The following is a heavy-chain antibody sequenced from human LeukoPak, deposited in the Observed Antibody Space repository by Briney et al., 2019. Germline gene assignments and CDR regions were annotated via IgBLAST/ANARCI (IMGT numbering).Heavy chain of an antibody. CDR2: INHSGST. D-gene: IGHD3-9*01. J-gene: IGHJ4*02. CDR3: ARLRWGILTGRRNYFDY. Sequence: PSGTLSLTCAVYGGSFSGYYWSWIRQPPGKGLEWIGEINHSGSTNYNPSLKSRVTISVDTSKNQFSLKLSSVTAADTAVYYCARLRWGILTGRRNYFDYWGQGTLVTVSS. CDR1: GGSFSGYY. V-gene: IGHV4-34*01.